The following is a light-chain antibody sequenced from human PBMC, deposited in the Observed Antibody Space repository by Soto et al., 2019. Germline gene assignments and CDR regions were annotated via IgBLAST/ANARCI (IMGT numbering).Light chain of an antibody. CDR1: QGLVYSDGNTF. CDR3: VQCTHWPWT. CDR2: QVS. Sequence: DVVMTQSPLSLSVTLGQPASISCRSSQGLVYSDGNTFLNWFHQRPGQSPRRLIYQVSHRDSGVPDRFSGNGPGTHYARTIGRVEAEDVGIYYCVQCTHWPWTVGQETKVEIK. J-gene: IGKJ1*01. V-gene: IGKV2-30*01.